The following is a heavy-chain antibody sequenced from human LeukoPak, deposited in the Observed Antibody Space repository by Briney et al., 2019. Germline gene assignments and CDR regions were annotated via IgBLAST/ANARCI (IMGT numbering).Heavy chain of an antibody. D-gene: IGHD1-14*01. J-gene: IGHJ1*01. Sequence: GGSLRLSCVASEFSFGGFWMSWVRQAPGKGLEWVANIKEDGSEEHYLESVKGRFTISRDNAKNIVFLQMNSLREEDSAVYYCGRDRYLQYSGQGTGVIVSS. CDR3: GRDRYLQY. CDR1: EFSFGGFW. V-gene: IGHV3-7*01. CDR2: IKEDGSEE.